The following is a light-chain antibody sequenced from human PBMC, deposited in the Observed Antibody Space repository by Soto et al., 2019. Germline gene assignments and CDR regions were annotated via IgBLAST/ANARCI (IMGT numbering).Light chain of an antibody. CDR1: QGISSY. V-gene: IGKV1-8*01. CDR2: AAS. CDR3: EPYYSYPRT. Sequence: AIRMTQSPSSFSASTGDRVTITCRASQGISSYLAWYQQKPGKAPKLLIYAASTLQSGAPSRFSVSGPGTDFNLANRGLQSEYCATYYYEPYYSYPRTFGQGTKVEIK. J-gene: IGKJ1*01.